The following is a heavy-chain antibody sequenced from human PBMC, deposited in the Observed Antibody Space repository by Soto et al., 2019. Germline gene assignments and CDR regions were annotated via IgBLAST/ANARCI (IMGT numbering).Heavy chain of an antibody. V-gene: IGHV3-33*01. Sequence: QVQLVESGGDVVQPGGSLRLSCAASGFTFRNFGMHWVRQAPGKGLEWVAVTRYDGTNRKYADSVKGRFTISRDNSENPLYLEMNSLRAEDTAVYYCARDRGYSGSWAVSNVFDYWGQGTLVTVSS. CDR1: GFTFRNFG. D-gene: IGHD1-26*01. J-gene: IGHJ4*02. CDR2: TRYDGTNR. CDR3: ARDRGYSGSWAVSNVFDY.